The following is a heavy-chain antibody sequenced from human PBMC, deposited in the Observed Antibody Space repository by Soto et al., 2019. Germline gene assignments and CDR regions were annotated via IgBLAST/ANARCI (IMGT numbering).Heavy chain of an antibody. CDR1: GFTFSSYG. CDR3: AKEQRLAD. V-gene: IGHV3-30*18. CDR2: ISYDGSNK. J-gene: IGHJ4*02. D-gene: IGHD3-16*01. Sequence: QAGGSLRLSCAASGFTFSSYGMHWVRQAPGKGLEWVAVISYDGSNKYYADSVKGRFTISRDNSKNTLYLQMNSLRAEDTAVYYCAKEQRLADWGQGTLVTVSS.